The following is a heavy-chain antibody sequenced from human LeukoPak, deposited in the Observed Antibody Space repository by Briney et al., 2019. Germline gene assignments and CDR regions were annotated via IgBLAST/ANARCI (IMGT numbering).Heavy chain of an antibody. CDR1: GFTFSSYG. CDR2: ISYDGSNK. V-gene: IGHV3-30*18. D-gene: IGHD4-17*01. J-gene: IGHJ4*02. Sequence: PGGSLRLSCAASGFTFSSYGMHWVRQAPGKGLEGVAVISYDGSNKYYADSVKGRFTISRDNSKNTPYLQMNSLRAEDTAVYYCANTRSRYGDSAFDYWGQGTLVTVSS. CDR3: ANTRSRYGDSAFDY.